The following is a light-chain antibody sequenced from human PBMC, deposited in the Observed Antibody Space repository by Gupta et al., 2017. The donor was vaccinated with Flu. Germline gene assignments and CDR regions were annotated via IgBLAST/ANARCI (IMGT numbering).Light chain of an antibody. J-gene: IGKJ2*01. CDR2: SAS. Sequence: DIQMTQSPSSRSASVGDRVTITCRASQSISNYLNWYQQKLGKAPKLLIYSASSLQSGVPSRFSGSGSQTDFTLTIRSLQPEDFATYYCQQSYSALRTVGQGTKLEIK. CDR1: QSISNY. V-gene: IGKV1-39*01. CDR3: QQSYSALRT.